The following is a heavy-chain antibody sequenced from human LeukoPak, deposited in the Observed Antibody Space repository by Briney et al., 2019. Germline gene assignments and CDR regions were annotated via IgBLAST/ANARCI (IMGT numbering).Heavy chain of an antibody. Sequence: GASVKVSCRASGGTFSSYAISWVRQAPGQGLEWMGRIIPILGIANYAQKFQGRVTITADKSTSTAYMELSSLRSEDTAVYYCARDSLGVMVYARHSRWFDPWGQGALVTVSS. V-gene: IGHV1-69*04. CDR3: ARDSLGVMVYARHSRWFDP. D-gene: IGHD2-8*01. CDR2: IIPILGIA. J-gene: IGHJ5*02. CDR1: GGTFSSYA.